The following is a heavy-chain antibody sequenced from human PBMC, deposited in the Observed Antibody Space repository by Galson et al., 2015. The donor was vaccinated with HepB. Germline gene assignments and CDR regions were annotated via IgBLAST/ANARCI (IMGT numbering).Heavy chain of an antibody. D-gene: IGHD6-19*01. CDR3: ASCIAVAGHYYYGMDV. J-gene: IGHJ6*02. CDR2: IIPIFGTA. CDR1: GGTFSSYA. Sequence: SVKVSCKASGGTFSSYAISWVRQAPGQGLEWMGGIIPIFGTANYAQKFQGRVTITADESTSTAYMELSSLRSEDTAVYYCASCIAVAGHYYYGMDVWGQGTTVTVSS. V-gene: IGHV1-69*13.